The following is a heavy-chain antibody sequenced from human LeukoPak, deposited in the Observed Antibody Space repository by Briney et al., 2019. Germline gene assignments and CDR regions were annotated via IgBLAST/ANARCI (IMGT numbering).Heavy chain of an antibody. D-gene: IGHD3-10*01. Sequence: ASVKVSCKASGYSSTNYGISWVRQAPGQGLEWMGRIHIYRGNTSYAQKFQGRVTMTRDMSTSTVYMELSSLRSEDTAVYYCAAMYYYGSGSYLYYYMDVWGKGTTVTVSS. CDR2: IHIYRGNT. CDR1: GYSSTNYG. V-gene: IGHV1-18*01. J-gene: IGHJ6*03. CDR3: AAMYYYGSGSYLYYYMDV.